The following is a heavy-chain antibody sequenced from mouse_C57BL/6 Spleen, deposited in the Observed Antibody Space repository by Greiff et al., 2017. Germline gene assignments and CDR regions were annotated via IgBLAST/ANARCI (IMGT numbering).Heavy chain of an antibody. J-gene: IGHJ2*01. CDR1: GYTFTRYW. CDR2: IDPSDSYT. Sequence: QVQLQQPGAELVMPGASVTLSCKASGYTFTRYWMHWVKQRHGKGLEWIGEIDPSDSYTNYNQKFTGQSTLTVYKSARSAYMRLISLISDDSAVYDRARSGWSFDYWGQGTTLTVSS. CDR3: ARSGWSFDY. D-gene: IGHD1-1*02. V-gene: IGHV1-69*01.